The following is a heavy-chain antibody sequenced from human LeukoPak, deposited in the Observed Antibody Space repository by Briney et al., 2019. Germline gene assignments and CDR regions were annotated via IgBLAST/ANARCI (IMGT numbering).Heavy chain of an antibody. CDR3: AGYYDSSGYYQTGNYFDY. Sequence: SETLSLTCAVYGGSFSGYYWRWIRQPPGKGLEWIGEINHSGSTNYNPSLKSRVTISVDTSKNQFSLKLSSVTAADTAVYYCAGYYDSSGYYQTGNYFDYWGQGTLVTVSS. CDR2: INHSGST. V-gene: IGHV4-34*01. J-gene: IGHJ4*02. CDR1: GGSFSGYY. D-gene: IGHD3-22*01.